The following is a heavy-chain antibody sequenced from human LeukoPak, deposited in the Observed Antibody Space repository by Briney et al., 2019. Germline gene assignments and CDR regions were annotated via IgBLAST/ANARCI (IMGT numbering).Heavy chain of an antibody. J-gene: IGHJ3*02. CDR2: ISGSGGST. CDR3: AKGDSSGYLLGAFDI. V-gene: IGHV3-23*01. D-gene: IGHD3-22*01. Sequence: PGASLRLSCAASGFTFSSYAMSWVRQAPGKGLEWVSAISGSGGSTYYADSVKDRFTISRDNSKNTLYLQMNSLRAEDTAVYYCAKGDSSGYLLGAFDIWGQGTMVTVSS. CDR1: GFTFSSYA.